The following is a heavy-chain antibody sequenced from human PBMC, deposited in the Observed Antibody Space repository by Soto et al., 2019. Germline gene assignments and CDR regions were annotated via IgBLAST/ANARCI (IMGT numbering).Heavy chain of an antibody. D-gene: IGHD4-17*01. CDR2: INPNSGGT. V-gene: IGHV1-2*04. CDR1: GYTFTGYY. CDR3: ARDCLAKNDTTEALYGMDV. J-gene: IGHJ6*02. Sequence: GASVKVSCKASGYTFTGYYMHWVRQAPGQGLEWMGWINPNSGGTNYAQKFQGWVTMTRDTSISTAYMELSRLRSDDTAVYYCARDCLAKNDTTEALYGMDVWGQGTTVTVSS.